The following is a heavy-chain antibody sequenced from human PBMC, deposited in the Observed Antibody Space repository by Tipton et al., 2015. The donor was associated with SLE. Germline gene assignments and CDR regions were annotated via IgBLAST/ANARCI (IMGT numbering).Heavy chain of an antibody. J-gene: IGHJ4*02. CDR3: AKNMGNFDY. V-gene: IGHV3-30*04. Sequence: QLVQSGGGVVQPGRSLRLSCAASGFTFSIHAMHWVRQAPGKGLEWMAVISYDGSNKYHADSVKGRFTIFRDNSKNTLYLQMNSLRAEDTAVYYCAKNMGNFDYWGQGTLVTVSS. D-gene: IGHD1-26*01. CDR2: ISYDGSNK. CDR1: GFTFSIHA.